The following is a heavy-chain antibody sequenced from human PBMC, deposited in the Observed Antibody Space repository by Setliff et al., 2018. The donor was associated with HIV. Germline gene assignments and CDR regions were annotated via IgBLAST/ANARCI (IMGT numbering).Heavy chain of an antibody. J-gene: IGHJ6*03. D-gene: IGHD6-13*01. CDR3: ATNREQLTMTYYYYYMDV. V-gene: IGHV1-69*13. Sequence: SVKVSCRASGGPFSSYAISWVRRAPGQGPEWMGAIIPIFGTTKYAQRFQGRVTITADASTSTAYMELSSLRSEDTAVYYCATNREQLTMTYYYYYMDVWGKGTTVTVSS. CDR1: GGPFSSYA. CDR2: IIPIFGTT.